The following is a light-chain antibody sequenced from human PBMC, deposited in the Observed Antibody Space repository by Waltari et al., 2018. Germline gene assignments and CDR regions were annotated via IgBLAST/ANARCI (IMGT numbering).Light chain of an antibody. CDR2: GAS. CDR1: QTVGTK. Sequence: EIVMTQSPTTLSVSPGKTATLPCTTSQTVGTKLAWYQQKPGQAPRLIIFGASTRATGLPARFSASGSGTEFSLTISSLQSEDSAVYFCQHYYNWPLTFGGGTRIDI. V-gene: IGKV3-15*01. J-gene: IGKJ4*01. CDR3: QHYYNWPLT.